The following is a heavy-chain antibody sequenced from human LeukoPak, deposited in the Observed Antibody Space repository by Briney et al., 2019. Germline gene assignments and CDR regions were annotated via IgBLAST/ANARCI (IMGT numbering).Heavy chain of an antibody. CDR2: ISYDGSNK. Sequence: GGSLRLSCAASGLTFSSYGMHCVRQAPGKGLEWVAVISYDGSNKYYADSVKGRFTISRDNSKNTLYLQMNSLRAEDTAVYYCAKERVSGWYNFYFDYWGQGTLVTVSS. CDR3: AKERVSGWYNFYFDY. CDR1: GLTFSSYG. J-gene: IGHJ4*02. D-gene: IGHD6-19*01. V-gene: IGHV3-30*18.